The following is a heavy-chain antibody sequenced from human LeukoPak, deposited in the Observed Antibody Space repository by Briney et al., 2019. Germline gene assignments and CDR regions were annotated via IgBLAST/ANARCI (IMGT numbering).Heavy chain of an antibody. V-gene: IGHV4-34*01. Sequence: PSETLSLTCAVYGGSFSGYYWSWIRQPPGKGLEWIGEINHSGSTNYNPSLKSRVTISVDTSKNQFSLKLSSVTAADTAVYYCARALPYCSGGSCYSPDYYYMDVWGKGTTVTVSS. CDR3: ARALPYCSGGSCYSPDYYYMDV. D-gene: IGHD2-15*01. CDR2: INHSGST. J-gene: IGHJ6*03. CDR1: GGSFSGYY.